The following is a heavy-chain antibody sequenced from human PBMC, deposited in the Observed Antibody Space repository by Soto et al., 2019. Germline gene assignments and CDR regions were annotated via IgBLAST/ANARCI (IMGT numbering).Heavy chain of an antibody. D-gene: IGHD6-13*01. CDR1: GFTFSSYS. V-gene: IGHV3-48*02. CDR3: VRGTETSSSSPDY. CDR2: ISSSSTTI. J-gene: IGHJ4*02. Sequence: EVQLVESGGGLVQPGGSLRLSCAASGFTFSSYSMNWVRQAPGKGLEWVSYISSSSTTIYYADSVKGRFTISRDNAKNSQHLKMNSLRDDDPAVYYCVRGTETSSSSPDYGGQGPLVTVSS.